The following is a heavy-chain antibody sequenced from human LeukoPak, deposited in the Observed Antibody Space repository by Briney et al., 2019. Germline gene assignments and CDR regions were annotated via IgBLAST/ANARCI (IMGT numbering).Heavy chain of an antibody. V-gene: IGHV3-30-3*01. CDR1: GFTFSTYT. D-gene: IGHD1-14*01. J-gene: IGHJ4*02. CDR3: AREGGSPRNVGTFDY. Sequence: QPGGSLRLSCAASGFTFSTYTMHWVRQAPGKGLEWVAFMSYDGNNKYYADSVKGRFTTSRDNSKNTLYLQMNSLRTDDTAVYYCAREGGSPRNVGTFDYWGQGTLVTVSS. CDR2: MSYDGNNK.